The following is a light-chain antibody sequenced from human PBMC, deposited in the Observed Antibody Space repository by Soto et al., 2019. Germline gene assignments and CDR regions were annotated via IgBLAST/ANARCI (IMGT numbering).Light chain of an antibody. V-gene: IGKV1-5*01. CDR1: QSVSGW. CDR3: QQYETFSGT. J-gene: IGKJ4*01. Sequence: IKLIQPPSTLSASVGDTVTVTSRASQSVSGWLAWYQQKPGEAPKLLIYDASALPRGVPARFSGSGSGTKFTLTIASLQPDDFATYYCQQYETFSGTFGAGTKVDIK. CDR2: DAS.